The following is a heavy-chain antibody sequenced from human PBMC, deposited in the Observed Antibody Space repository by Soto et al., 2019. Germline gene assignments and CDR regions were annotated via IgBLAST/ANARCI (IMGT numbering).Heavy chain of an antibody. V-gene: IGHV3-15*01. CDR3: TTDPPYCSSTSCYYYYMDV. D-gene: IGHD2-2*01. Sequence: GGSLRLSCAASGFTFSNAWMSWVRQAPGKGLEWVGRIKSKTDGGTTDYAAPVKGRFTISRDDSKNTLYLQMNSLKTEDTAVYYCTTDPPYCSSTSCYYYYMDVWGKGTTVTVSS. CDR2: IKSKTDGGTT. CDR1: GFTFSNAW. J-gene: IGHJ6*03.